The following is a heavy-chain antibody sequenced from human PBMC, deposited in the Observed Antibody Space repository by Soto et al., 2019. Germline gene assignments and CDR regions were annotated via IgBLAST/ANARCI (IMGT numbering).Heavy chain of an antibody. Sequence: GGSLRLSCAASRFTFSSYAMHWVRQAPGKGLEWVAVISYDGSNKYYADSVKGRFTISRDNSKNTLYLQMNSLRAEDTAVYYCARGYAILGVVTSPHLDYGGQGTLVPVSS. J-gene: IGHJ4*02. D-gene: IGHD3-3*01. CDR1: RFTFSSYA. CDR3: ARGYAILGVVTSPHLDY. CDR2: ISYDGSNK. V-gene: IGHV3-30-3*01.